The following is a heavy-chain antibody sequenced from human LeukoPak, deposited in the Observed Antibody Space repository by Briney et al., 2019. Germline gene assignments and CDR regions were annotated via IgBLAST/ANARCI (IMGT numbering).Heavy chain of an antibody. Sequence: PGGSLRLSCAVSGFTFSSYWMNWVRQAPGKGLEWVAIIKQDGGEKYYVDSVKGRFTISRDNAKNSLYLQMNSLRADDTAVYYCARGYHGYFDYWGQGTLVTVSS. V-gene: IGHV3-7*04. J-gene: IGHJ4*02. D-gene: IGHD2-2*01. CDR3: ARGYHGYFDY. CDR2: IKQDGGEK. CDR1: GFTFSSYW.